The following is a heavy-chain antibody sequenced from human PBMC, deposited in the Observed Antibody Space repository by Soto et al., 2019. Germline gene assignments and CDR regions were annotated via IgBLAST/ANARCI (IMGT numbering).Heavy chain of an antibody. J-gene: IGHJ6*02. CDR3: AKGHCTNGVCYGPYYYYGMDV. V-gene: IGHV3-9*01. CDR2: ISWNSGII. CDR1: GFTFDDYA. Sequence: EVQLVESGGGLVQPGRSLRLSCAASGFTFDDYAMHWVRQAPGKGLEWVSGISWNSGIIGYADSVKGRFTISRDNAKNSLYLQMNSLRAEDTALYYCAKGHCTNGVCYGPYYYYGMDVCGQGTTVTVS. D-gene: IGHD2-8*01.